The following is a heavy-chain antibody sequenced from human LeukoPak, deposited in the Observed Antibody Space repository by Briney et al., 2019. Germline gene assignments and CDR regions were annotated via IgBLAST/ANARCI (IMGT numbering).Heavy chain of an antibody. CDR1: GFTFSSYS. Sequence: NPGGSLRLSCAASGFTFSSYSMNWVRQAPGKGLEWVSSISSSSSYIYYADSVKGRFTISRDNAKNSLYLQMNSLRAEDTAVYYCAREGGYSYGYGGVFDYWGQGTLVTVSS. CDR3: AREGGYSYGYGGVFDY. CDR2: ISSSSSYI. J-gene: IGHJ4*02. V-gene: IGHV3-21*01. D-gene: IGHD5-18*01.